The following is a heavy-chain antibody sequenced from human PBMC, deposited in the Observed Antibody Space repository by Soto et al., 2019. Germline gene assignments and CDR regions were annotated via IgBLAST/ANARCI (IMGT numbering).Heavy chain of an antibody. Sequence: SETLSLTCTVSGGSISSSSYYWGWIRQPPGKGLEWIGSIYYSGSTYYSPSLKSRVTISVDTSKNQFSLKLSSVTAADTAVYYCARRGRGVVVPAASYWFDPWGQGTLVTVSS. D-gene: IGHD2-2*01. J-gene: IGHJ5*02. CDR1: GGSISSSSYY. CDR2: IYYSGST. CDR3: ARRGRGVVVPAASYWFDP. V-gene: IGHV4-39*01.